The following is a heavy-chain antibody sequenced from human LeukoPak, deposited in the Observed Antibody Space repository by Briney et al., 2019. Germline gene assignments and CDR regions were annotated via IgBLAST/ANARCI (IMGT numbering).Heavy chain of an antibody. Sequence: PGGSLRLSCAGSGFTFSDVWLSWVRQAPGKGLEWVGRIKSKRDGGTTDYAAPVKGRFTISRDDSTNTLYLQLSSLKIEDTAVYYCTAYCTGCAFYSRRGYYFDYWGQGTLLTVAS. CDR2: IKSKRDGGTT. D-gene: IGHD2-8*02. CDR3: TAYCTGCAFYSRRGYYFDY. J-gene: IGHJ4*02. V-gene: IGHV3-15*01. CDR1: GFTFSDVW.